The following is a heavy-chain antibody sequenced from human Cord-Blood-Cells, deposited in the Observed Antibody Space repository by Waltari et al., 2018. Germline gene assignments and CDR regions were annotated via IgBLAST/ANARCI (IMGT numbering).Heavy chain of an antibody. V-gene: IGHV4-39*01. CDR1: GGSISSSSSY. Sequence: QLQLQESGPGLVKPSETLSLTCTVSGGSISSSSSYWGWIRQPPGKGLEWIGSIYYSGVTYYNPSLESRVTISVDTSKNQFSLKLSSVTAADTAVYYCARHGVTMVRGVIRRDYYYMDVWGKGTTVTVSS. CDR2: IYYSGVT. CDR3: ARHGVTMVRGVIRRDYYYMDV. D-gene: IGHD3-10*01. J-gene: IGHJ6*03.